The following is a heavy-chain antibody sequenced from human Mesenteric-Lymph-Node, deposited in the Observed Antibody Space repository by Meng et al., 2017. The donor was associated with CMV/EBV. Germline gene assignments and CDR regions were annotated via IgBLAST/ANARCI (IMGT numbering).Heavy chain of an antibody. J-gene: IGHJ6*02. D-gene: IGHD2-15*01. Sequence: GESLKISCSGSGFTFGDFAVNWVRQAPGKGLEWVGFIRTAAYGGSAQYAASVKGRFTLSRDDSKGIAYLQMTSLKTEDTAVYYCAKDHGYCSGGRCYSDYYGMDVWGQGTTVTVSS. CDR3: AKDHGYCSGGRCYSDYYGMDV. V-gene: IGHV3-49*04. CDR2: IRTAAYGGSA. CDR1: GFTFGDFA.